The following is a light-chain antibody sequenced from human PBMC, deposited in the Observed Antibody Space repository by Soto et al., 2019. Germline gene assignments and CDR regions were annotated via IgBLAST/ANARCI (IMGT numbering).Light chain of an antibody. V-gene: IGKV3-15*01. CDR2: GAS. CDR1: QSVNNN. CDR3: QQYTKLPPDT. Sequence: EIILTQSPASLSVSPGEIATLSCRASQSVNNNLAWYQQKPGQAPMLLIYGASTRATGIPGRFRGSGSGTEFTLTITSMQSADVAVYFCQQYTKLPPDTFGQGTKLEIK. J-gene: IGKJ2*01.